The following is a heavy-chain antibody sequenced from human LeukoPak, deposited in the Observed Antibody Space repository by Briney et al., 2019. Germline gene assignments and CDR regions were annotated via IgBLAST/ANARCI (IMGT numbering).Heavy chain of an antibody. J-gene: IGHJ4*02. CDR2: IVHSGST. CDR3: TRNGDYALDY. V-gene: IGHV4-39*07. CDR1: GDSINSRSYY. D-gene: IGHD4-17*01. Sequence: SETLSLTCTVSGDSINSRSYYWGWIRQPPGKGLEWIGEIVHSGSTTYNPSLKSRVTISVDKSKNQFSLKLSSVTAADTAVYYCTRNGDYALDYWGQGTLVTVSS.